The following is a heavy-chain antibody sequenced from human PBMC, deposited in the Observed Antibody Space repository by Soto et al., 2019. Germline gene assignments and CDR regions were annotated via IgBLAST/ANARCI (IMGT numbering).Heavy chain of an antibody. J-gene: IGHJ1*01. Sequence: QITLKESGPPLVKSTQTLTLTCTFSGFSLSTSGVGVGWIRQPPGKALEWLALIYWDDDKRYSPSLKSRLTITKDTSKNQVVLTMTNMDPVDTATYYCAHNSPTGEYFQHWGQGTLVTVSS. CDR2: IYWDDDK. CDR1: GFSLSTSGVG. D-gene: IGHD4-4*01. V-gene: IGHV2-5*02. CDR3: AHNSPTGEYFQH.